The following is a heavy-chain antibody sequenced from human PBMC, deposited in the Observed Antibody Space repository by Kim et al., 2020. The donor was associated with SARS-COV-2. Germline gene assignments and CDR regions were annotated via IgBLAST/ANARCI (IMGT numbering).Heavy chain of an antibody. CDR1: GFSLRSRGEG. CDR3: AQILWLGVNCVHV. D-gene: IGHD3-10*01. V-gene: IGHV2-5*02. J-gene: IGHJ6*02. CDR2: VYWDGDN. Sequence: SGPTLVKPTQTLALTCTFSGFSLRSRGEGVAWIRQPQGKALEWLGFVYWDGDNRYSPSLRNRLTITKDTSKNQVVLTMTNIDPVDTATYYFAQILWLGVNCVHVWGHGTAVTVSS.